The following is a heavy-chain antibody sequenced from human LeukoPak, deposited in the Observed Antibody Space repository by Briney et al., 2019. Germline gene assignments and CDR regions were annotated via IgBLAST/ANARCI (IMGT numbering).Heavy chain of an antibody. V-gene: IGHV3-23*01. J-gene: IGHJ4*02. D-gene: IGHD3-16*02. CDR1: GFTFSSYA. Sequence: PGGSLRLSCAASGFTFSSYAMNWVRQAPGKGLEWVSAISGSGGSTYYADSVKGRFTISRDNAKNSLYLQMNSLRAEDTAVYYCARWLGAIAWPYYFDYWGQGTLVTVSS. CDR3: ARWLGAIAWPYYFDY. CDR2: ISGSGGST.